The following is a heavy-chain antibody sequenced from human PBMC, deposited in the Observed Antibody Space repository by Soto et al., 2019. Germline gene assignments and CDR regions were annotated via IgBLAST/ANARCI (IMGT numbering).Heavy chain of an antibody. D-gene: IGHD2-8*01. J-gene: IGHJ4*02. Sequence: EMQLVESGGGLVQPGGSLRLSCAASGFTFSDFWVTWVRQAPGKGLEWVANIKQDGSERYNVDSVKGRFTISRDNAKNSLFLQMNSLRAEDTAVYYCARSEVYSFDFWGQGTLVTVSS. V-gene: IGHV3-7*05. CDR1: GFTFSDFW. CDR3: ARSEVYSFDF. CDR2: IKQDGSER.